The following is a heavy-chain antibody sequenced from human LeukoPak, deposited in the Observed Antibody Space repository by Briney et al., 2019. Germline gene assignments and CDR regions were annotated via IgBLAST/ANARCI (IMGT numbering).Heavy chain of an antibody. J-gene: IGHJ4*02. D-gene: IGHD6-6*01. CDR2: ISGRSDYI. CDR1: GFTFRSSS. CDR3: VRGGSSSSGTSDY. V-gene: IGHV3-21*01. Sequence: VGSLRLSCAASGFTFRSSSMTWVRQAPGKGLEWVSSISGRSDYIYYTDSVRGRFTISRDNAENSLYLQMNSLRVEDTAVYFCVRGGSSSSGTSDYWGQGTLVTVSS.